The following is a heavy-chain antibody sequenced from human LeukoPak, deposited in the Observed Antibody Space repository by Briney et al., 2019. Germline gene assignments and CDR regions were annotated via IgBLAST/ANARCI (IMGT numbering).Heavy chain of an antibody. CDR3: ARSSSGWSSDY. V-gene: IGHV4-59*01. D-gene: IGHD6-19*01. CDR2: IYYSGST. J-gene: IGHJ4*02. CDR1: GGPISNYY. Sequence: PSETLSLTCTVSGGPISNYYWSWIRQPPGKGLEWIGYIYYSGSTNYNPSLKSRVTISVDTSKNQFSLKLSSVTAADTAVYYCARSSSGWSSDYWGQGTLVTVSS.